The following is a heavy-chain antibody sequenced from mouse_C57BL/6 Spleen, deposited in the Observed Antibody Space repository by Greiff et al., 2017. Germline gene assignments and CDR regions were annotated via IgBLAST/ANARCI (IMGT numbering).Heavy chain of an antibody. J-gene: IGHJ2*01. CDR2: INPNNGGT. V-gene: IGHV1-22*01. Sequence: VPLQQSGPELVKPGASVKMSCKASGYTFTDYNMHWVKQSHGKSLEWIGYINPNNGGTSYNQKFKGKATFTVNKSASTAYMELRSLTSEDSAVYYCARDLYYFDYWGQGTTLTVSS. CDR1: GYTFTDYN. CDR3: ARDLYYFDY.